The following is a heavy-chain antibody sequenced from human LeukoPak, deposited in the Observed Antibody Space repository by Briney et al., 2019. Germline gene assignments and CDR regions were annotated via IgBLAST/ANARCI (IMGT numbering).Heavy chain of an antibody. D-gene: IGHD6-19*01. CDR1: GFTFSSYW. CDR2: IKQDGSEK. J-gene: IGHJ4*02. V-gene: IGHV3-7*01. CDR3: ATEASSGLED. Sequence: GESLKISCAASGFTFSSYWMSWVRQAPGKGLEWVANIKQDGSEKYYLDSVKGRFTISRDNAGNSLYLQMNSLRAEDTAVYYCATEASSGLEDWGQGILVTVSS.